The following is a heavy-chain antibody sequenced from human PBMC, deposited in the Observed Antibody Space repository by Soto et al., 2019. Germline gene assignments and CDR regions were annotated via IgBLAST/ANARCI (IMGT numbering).Heavy chain of an antibody. Sequence: SETLSLTCTVSGGSISSSSYYWGWIRQPPGKGLEWIGSIYYSGSTYYNPSLKSRVTISVDTSKNQFSLKLSSVTAADTAVYYWGRYLRFLIVYSGHFDLGGQGPLVPVSS. J-gene: IGHJ4*02. CDR2: IYYSGST. CDR3: GRYLRFLIVYSGHFDL. CDR1: GGSISSSSYY. V-gene: IGHV4-39*01. D-gene: IGHD3-9*01.